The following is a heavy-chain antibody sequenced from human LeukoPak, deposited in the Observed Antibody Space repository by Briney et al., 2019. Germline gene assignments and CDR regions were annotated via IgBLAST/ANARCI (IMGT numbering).Heavy chain of an antibody. V-gene: IGHV3-23*01. J-gene: IGHJ4*02. CDR1: GFTFSTNA. Sequence: GGSLRLSCLTSGFTFSTNAMSWVRQDPGKGLEWISGISGSGASTYYADSVTGRFTISRDNSRNTLYLQMNSLRGDDTAVYYCAKDVGKWESLHFFDYWGQGTLVTVSS. D-gene: IGHD1-26*01. CDR2: ISGSGAST. CDR3: AKDVGKWESLHFFDY.